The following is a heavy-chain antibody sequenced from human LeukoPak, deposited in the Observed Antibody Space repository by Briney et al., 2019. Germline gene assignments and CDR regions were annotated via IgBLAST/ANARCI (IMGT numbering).Heavy chain of an antibody. CDR2: ISAYNGNT. Sequence: GASVKLSCKASGYTFTSYGMSWMRQAPGQGLEWMGWISAYNGNTNYAQKLQGRVTMTTDTSTSTAYMELRSLRSDDTAVYYCAREPAASWSSGQRLDYWGQGTLVTVSS. J-gene: IGHJ4*02. D-gene: IGHD3-22*01. CDR1: GYTFTSYG. V-gene: IGHV1-18*01. CDR3: AREPAASWSSGQRLDY.